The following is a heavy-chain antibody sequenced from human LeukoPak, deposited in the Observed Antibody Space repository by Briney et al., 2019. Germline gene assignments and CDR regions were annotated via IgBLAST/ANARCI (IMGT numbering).Heavy chain of an antibody. CDR2: ITDSGDGE. CDR1: GFTFSSSA. Sequence: GGSLRLSCAASGFTFSSSAMSWVRQAPGKGLAWVSSITDSGDGEYYADSVKGRFTISRDDSKNTLYLQMNSLRAEDTAVYYCAKDKGRITIFGVVIDWFDPWGQGTLVTVSS. CDR3: AKDKGRITIFGVVIDWFDP. V-gene: IGHV3-23*01. J-gene: IGHJ5*02. D-gene: IGHD3-3*01.